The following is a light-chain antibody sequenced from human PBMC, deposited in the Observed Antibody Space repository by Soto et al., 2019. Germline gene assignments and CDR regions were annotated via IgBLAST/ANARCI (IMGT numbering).Light chain of an antibody. CDR1: SSDVGSYNL. J-gene: IGLJ3*02. CDR2: EGS. CDR3: CSYAGSWV. Sequence: QSALTQPASVSGSPGQSITISCTGTSSDVGSYNLVSWYQQHPGKAPKLMIYEGSKRPSGGSNRFSGSKSGNTASLTISGLQAEDEADYSCCSYAGSWVFGGGTKLTVL. V-gene: IGLV2-23*01.